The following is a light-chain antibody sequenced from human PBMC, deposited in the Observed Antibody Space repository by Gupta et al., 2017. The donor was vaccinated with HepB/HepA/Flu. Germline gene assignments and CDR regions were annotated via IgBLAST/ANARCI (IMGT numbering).Light chain of an antibody. J-gene: IGLJ3*02. V-gene: IGLV1-44*01. CDR3: AAWDDSLNGWV. CDR2: SNN. CDR1: SSNIGSNT. Sequence: HSVLTQPPSASGPPGQRVPISCSGSSSNIGSNTVNWYQQLPGAAPNLLIYSNNQRPSGVPDRFSGSKSGTSASLAISGLQSEDEADYYCAAWDDSLNGWVFGGGTKLTVL.